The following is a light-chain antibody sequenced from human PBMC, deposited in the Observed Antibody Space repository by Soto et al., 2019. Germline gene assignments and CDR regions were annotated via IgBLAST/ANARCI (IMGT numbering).Light chain of an antibody. CDR2: EVS. CDR3: CSYAGSYTFYV. Sequence: QSALTQPPSASGSPGQSVTISCTGTSSDIGAYDYVSWYQQHPGKAPKLMIYEVSQRPSGVPDRFSGSKSGNTASLTVSGLQLEDEADYYCCSYAGSYTFYVFGTGTKLTVL. J-gene: IGLJ1*01. V-gene: IGLV2-8*01. CDR1: SSDIGAYDY.